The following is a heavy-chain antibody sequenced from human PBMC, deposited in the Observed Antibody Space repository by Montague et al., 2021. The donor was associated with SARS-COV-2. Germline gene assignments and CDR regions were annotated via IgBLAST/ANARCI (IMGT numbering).Heavy chain of an antibody. V-gene: IGHV3-48*03. CDR1: GLTFSNYD. Sequence: SLRLSCAASGLTFSNYDMNWVRQAPGKGPEWISYISTSAYTTSYAGSVKGRFTISRDNGKNSLYLQMNSLRVEDTAVYYCTRDYPSIVGDGLDIWGQGTKVTVSS. J-gene: IGHJ3*02. D-gene: IGHD3-16*02. CDR2: ISTSAYTT. CDR3: TRDYPSIVGDGLDI.